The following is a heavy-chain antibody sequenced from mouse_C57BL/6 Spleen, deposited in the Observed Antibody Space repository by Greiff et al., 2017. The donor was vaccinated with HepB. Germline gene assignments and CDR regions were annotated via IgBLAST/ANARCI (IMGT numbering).Heavy chain of an antibody. D-gene: IGHD1-1*01. J-gene: IGHJ2*01. CDR2: INPGSGGT. CDR1: GYAFTNYL. CDR3: ARSYYYGSRGNYFDY. Sequence: VQLQQSGAELVRPGTSVKMSCKASGYAFTNYLIEWVKQRPGQGLEWIGVINPGSGGTNYNEKFKGKATLTADKSSSTAYMQLSSLTSEDSAVYFCARSYYYGSRGNYFDYWGQGTTLTVSS. V-gene: IGHV1-54*01.